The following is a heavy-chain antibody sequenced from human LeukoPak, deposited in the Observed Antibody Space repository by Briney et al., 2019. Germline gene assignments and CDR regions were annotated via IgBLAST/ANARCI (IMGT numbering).Heavy chain of an antibody. J-gene: IGHJ3*02. CDR1: GGTFSSYA. V-gene: IGHV1-2*02. D-gene: IGHD2-15*01. Sequence: ASVKVSCKASGGTFSSYAISWVRQAPGQGLEWMGWIDPNSGGTNYAQKFQGRVTMTRDTSISTAYMELSRLRSDDTAVYYCASKGAGHCSDSSCQGAFDIWGQGTMVTVSS. CDR2: IDPNSGGT. CDR3: ASKGAGHCSDSSCQGAFDI.